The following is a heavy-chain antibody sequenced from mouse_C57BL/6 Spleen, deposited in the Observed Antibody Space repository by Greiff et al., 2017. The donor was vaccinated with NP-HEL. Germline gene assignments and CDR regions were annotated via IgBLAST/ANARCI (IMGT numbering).Heavy chain of an antibody. J-gene: IGHJ2*01. CDR2: IYPRDGST. CDR1: GYTFTSYD. CDR3: ARSSYYSNEDY. V-gene: IGHV1-85*01. Sequence: VKLMESGPELVKPGASVKLSCKASGYTFTSYDINWVKQRPGQGLEWIGWIYPRDGSTKYNEKFKGMATLTVDTSSSTAYMELHSLTSEDSAVYFCARSSYYSNEDYWGQGTTLTVSS. D-gene: IGHD2-5*01.